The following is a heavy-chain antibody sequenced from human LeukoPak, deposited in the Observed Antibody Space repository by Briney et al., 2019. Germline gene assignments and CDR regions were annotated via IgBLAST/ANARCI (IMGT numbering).Heavy chain of an antibody. J-gene: IGHJ3*02. D-gene: IGHD6-13*01. CDR3: ASPGIAATSGAFDI. V-gene: IGHV4-59*01. CDR2: IYYSGST. Sequence: SETLSLTCTVPGGSISSYYWSWIRQPPGKGLEWIGYIYYSGSTNYNPSLKSRVTISVDTSKNQFSLKLSSVTAADTAVYYCASPGIAATSGAFDIWGQGTMVTVSS. CDR1: GGSISSYY.